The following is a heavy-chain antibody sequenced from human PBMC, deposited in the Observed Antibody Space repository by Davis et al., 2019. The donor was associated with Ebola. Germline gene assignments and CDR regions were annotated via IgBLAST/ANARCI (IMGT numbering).Heavy chain of an antibody. Sequence: SETLSLTCTVSGGSISSSSYYWGWIRQPPGKGLEWIGSIYYSGSTNYNPSLKSRVTISVDTSKNQFSLKLSSVTAADTAVYYCARLYSSLYYYYYGMDVWGQGTTVTVSS. CDR3: ARLYSSLYYYYYGMDV. D-gene: IGHD6-19*01. CDR2: IYYSGST. CDR1: GGSISSSSYY. V-gene: IGHV4-39*07. J-gene: IGHJ6*02.